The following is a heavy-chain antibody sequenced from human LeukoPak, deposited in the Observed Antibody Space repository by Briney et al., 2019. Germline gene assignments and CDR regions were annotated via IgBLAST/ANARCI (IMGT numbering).Heavy chain of an antibody. CDR3: AGTPDWFGP. J-gene: IGHJ5*02. CDR1: GASLTRTDYY. CDR2: IHYSGSAYSGSA. V-gene: IGHV4-30-4*01. Sequence: PSQTLSLTCAVSGASLTRTDYYWSWIRQPPGKGLEWIGYIHYSGSAYSGSAYYNPSLKSRVTISEDTSKNQFSLKLTSVTAADTAVYYCAGTPDWFGPWGQGTLVTVSS.